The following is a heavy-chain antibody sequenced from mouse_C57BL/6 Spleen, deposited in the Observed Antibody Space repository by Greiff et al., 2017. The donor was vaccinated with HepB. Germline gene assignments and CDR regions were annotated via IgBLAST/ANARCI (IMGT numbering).Heavy chain of an antibody. CDR3: ASGGFTRGFDY. CDR1: GYSITSGYY. Sequence: EVKLQQSGPGLVKPSQSLSLTCSVTGYSITSGYYWNWIRQFPGNKLEWMGYISYDGSNNYNPSLKNRISITRDTSKNQFFLKLNSVTTEDTATYYCASGGFTRGFDYWGQGTTLTVSS. V-gene: IGHV3-6*01. CDR2: ISYDGSN. J-gene: IGHJ2*01.